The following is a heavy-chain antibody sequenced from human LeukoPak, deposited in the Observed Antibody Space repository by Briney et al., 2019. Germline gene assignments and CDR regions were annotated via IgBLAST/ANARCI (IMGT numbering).Heavy chain of an antibody. D-gene: IGHD2-15*01. V-gene: IGHV3-23*01. Sequence: GGSLRLSCAASGFTFSSYAMSWVRQAPGKGLEWVSAISGSGGSTYYADSVKGRFTISRDNSKSTLYLQMNSLRAEDTAVYYCAKHSCSGGSCYFDFDYWGQGTLVTVSS. CDR3: AKHSCSGGSCYFDFDY. CDR1: GFTFSSYA. CDR2: ISGSGGST. J-gene: IGHJ4*02.